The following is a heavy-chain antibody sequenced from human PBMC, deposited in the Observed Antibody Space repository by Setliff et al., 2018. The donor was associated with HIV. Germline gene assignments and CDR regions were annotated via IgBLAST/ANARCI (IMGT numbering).Heavy chain of an antibody. CDR1: GGSFDMHT. Sequence: SVKVSCQTSGGSFDMHTISWVRQAPGQGLEFVGRIIPIIDTTNYAQKFQGRVTITADKSANTTYMELRSLRSEDTAIYYCATMSRSSRNWAIFDYWGQGVLVTVSS. CDR3: ATMSRSSRNWAIFDY. D-gene: IGHD6-13*01. V-gene: IGHV1-69*08. J-gene: IGHJ4*02. CDR2: IIPIIDTT.